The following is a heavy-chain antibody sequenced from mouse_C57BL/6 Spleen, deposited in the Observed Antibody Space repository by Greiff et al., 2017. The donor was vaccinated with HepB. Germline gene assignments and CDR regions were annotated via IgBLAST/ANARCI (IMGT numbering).Heavy chain of an antibody. CDR2: IDPNSGGT. Sequence: VKQSCKASGYTFTSYWMHWVKQRPGRGLEWIGRIDPNSGGTKYNEKFKSKATLTVDKPSSTAYMQLSSLTSEDSAVYYCARWGYGSSYGFAYWGQGTLVTVSA. D-gene: IGHD1-1*01. J-gene: IGHJ3*01. CDR3: ARWGYGSSYGFAY. V-gene: IGHV1-72*01. CDR1: GYTFTSYW.